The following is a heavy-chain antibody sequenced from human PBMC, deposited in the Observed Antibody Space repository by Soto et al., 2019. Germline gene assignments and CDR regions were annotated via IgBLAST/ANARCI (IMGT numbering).Heavy chain of an antibody. CDR2: IYPGDSDT. D-gene: IGHD6-6*01. CDR1: GYIFASYL. V-gene: IGHV5-51*01. Sequence: GESRKICWQGSGYIFASYLIGGGRQMPGKDLEWMGIIYPGDSDTRYSPSFQGQVTISADKSLRTAYLQWTSLKASDTALYYCARTRSFTIGLPPGGMHVSGTALLLTVS. J-gene: IGHJ6*04. CDR3: ARTRSFTIGLPPGGMHV.